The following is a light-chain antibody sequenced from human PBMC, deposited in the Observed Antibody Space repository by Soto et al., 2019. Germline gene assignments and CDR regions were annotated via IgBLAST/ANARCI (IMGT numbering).Light chain of an antibody. Sequence: QSALTQPASVSGSPGQSITISCTGTSSDVGGYNFVSWYQQHPGKAPKLMIFEVSNRPSGVSNRFSGSKSGNTASLTISGLQAEDEADYYCSSYTSSGTSVFGTGTRSPS. CDR1: SSDVGGYNF. V-gene: IGLV2-14*01. CDR3: SSYTSSGTSV. J-gene: IGLJ1*01. CDR2: EVS.